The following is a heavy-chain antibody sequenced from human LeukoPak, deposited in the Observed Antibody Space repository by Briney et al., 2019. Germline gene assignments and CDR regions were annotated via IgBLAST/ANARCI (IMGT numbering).Heavy chain of an antibody. CDR1: GYSIRAGYY. CDR2: IYGSGHT. J-gene: IGHJ5*02. D-gene: IGHD1-14*01. CDR3: ARQTASLTESYNWFDP. V-gene: IGHV4-38-2*02. Sequence: SETLVLTCIVSGYSIRAGYYWGWLRPPPLKWLHLIGRIYGSGHTHRNPSLESRVTISIDTSKNQFSLKLNSVTAGDTAVYFCARQTASLTESYNWFDPWGQGTLVTVSS.